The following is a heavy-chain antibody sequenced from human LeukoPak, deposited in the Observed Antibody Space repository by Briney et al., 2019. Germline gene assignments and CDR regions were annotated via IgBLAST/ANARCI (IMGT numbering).Heavy chain of an antibody. CDR3: AKDHSPFGSGSYSTRYYGMDV. Sequence: GGSLRLSCAVSGFSFSCYGMSWVRQAPGKGLEWVAFISGSGGSTKYADSVKGRFAISRDNSKTTLYLQMNSLRAEDTAVYFCAKDHSPFGSGSYSTRYYGMDVWGQGTTVTVS. CDR1: GFSFSCYG. V-gene: IGHV3-23*01. CDR2: ISGSGGST. D-gene: IGHD3-10*01. J-gene: IGHJ6*02.